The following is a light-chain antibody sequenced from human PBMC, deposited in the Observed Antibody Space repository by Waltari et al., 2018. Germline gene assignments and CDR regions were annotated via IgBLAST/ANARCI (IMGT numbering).Light chain of an antibody. CDR2: AAS. CDR3: QQLNYYPIT. V-gene: IGKV1-9*01. CDR1: QGISSY. J-gene: IGKJ5*01. Sequence: DIQMTQSPSFLSASVGERVTITCRASQGISSYFAWYQQKPGKPPKLLIYAASTLQSGVPSRFSGSGSGTEFTLTISSLQPEDFATYYCQQLNYYPITFGQGTRLEIK.